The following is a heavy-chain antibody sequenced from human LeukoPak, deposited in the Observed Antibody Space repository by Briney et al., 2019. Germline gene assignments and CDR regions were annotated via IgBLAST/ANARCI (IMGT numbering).Heavy chain of an antibody. Sequence: GGSLRLSCAASGFTFSSYAMSWVRQAPGKGLEWVSAISGSGGSTYYADSVKGRFTISRDNSKNTLYLQMNSLRAEDTAVYYCARGPYCSGGSCYPYYYYYYMDVWGKGTTVTVSS. J-gene: IGHJ6*03. D-gene: IGHD2-15*01. CDR3: ARGPYCSGGSCYPYYYYYYMDV. V-gene: IGHV3-23*01. CDR2: ISGSGGST. CDR1: GFTFSSYA.